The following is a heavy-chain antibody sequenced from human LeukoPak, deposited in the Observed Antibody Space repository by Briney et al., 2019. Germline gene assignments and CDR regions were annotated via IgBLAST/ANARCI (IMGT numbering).Heavy chain of an antibody. J-gene: IGHJ6*02. CDR3: ARSPRAGMIQYYYYYYGMDV. CDR1: GGSFSGYY. V-gene: IGHV4-34*01. Sequence: PSETLSLTCAVYGGSFSGYYWSWIRQPPGKGLEWIGEINHSGSTNYNPSLKSRVTISVDTSKNQFSLKLSSVTASDTAVYYCARSPRAGMIQYYYYYYGMDVWGQGTTVTVSS. CDR2: INHSGST. D-gene: IGHD1-14*01.